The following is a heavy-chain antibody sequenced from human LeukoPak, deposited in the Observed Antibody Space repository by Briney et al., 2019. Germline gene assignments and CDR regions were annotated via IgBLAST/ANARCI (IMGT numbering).Heavy chain of an antibody. CDR3: ARDRGSGSYYHYAMGV. CDR1: RFTFSTYG. Sequence: PGGSLRLSCAASRFTFSTYGMHWVRQAPGKGLEWVAFIRHDGSKTYYADSMKGRFTISRDNSKNTLYLQMNSLRSEDTAVYYCARDRGSGSYYHYAMGVWGQGTTVTVSS. CDR2: IRHDGSKT. J-gene: IGHJ6*02. D-gene: IGHD3-10*01. V-gene: IGHV3-30*02.